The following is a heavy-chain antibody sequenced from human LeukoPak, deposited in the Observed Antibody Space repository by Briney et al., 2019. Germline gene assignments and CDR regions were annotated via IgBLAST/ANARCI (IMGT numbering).Heavy chain of an antibody. Sequence: NPGGSLRLSCAASGFTFSDYYMSWIRQAPGKGLEWIGSVSYSGTTYYNPSLKSRVTISVDTSKKQFSLKLSSVTAADTAVYYCARRAGHSSGYPPGFDYWGQGTLVTVSS. V-gene: IGHV4-39*01. CDR2: VSYSGTT. CDR3: ARRAGHSSGYPPGFDY. J-gene: IGHJ4*02. D-gene: IGHD3-22*01. CDR1: GFTFSDYY.